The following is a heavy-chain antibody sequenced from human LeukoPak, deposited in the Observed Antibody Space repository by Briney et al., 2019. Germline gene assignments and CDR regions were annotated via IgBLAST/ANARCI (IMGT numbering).Heavy chain of an antibody. J-gene: IGHJ2*01. CDR1: GGSISSYY. CDR3: ARGVLVYDLNWYFDL. D-gene: IGHD3-3*01. CDR2: IYYSGGT. V-gene: IGHV4-59*01. Sequence: SETLSLTCTVSGGSISSYYWSWIRQPPGKGLEWIGYIYYSGGTNYNPSLKSRVTISVDTSKHQFSLKLSSVTAADTAVYYCARGVLVYDLNWYFDLWGRGTLVTVSS.